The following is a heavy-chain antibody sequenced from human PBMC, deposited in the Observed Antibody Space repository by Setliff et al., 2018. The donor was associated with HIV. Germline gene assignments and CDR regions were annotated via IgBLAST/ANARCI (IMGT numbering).Heavy chain of an antibody. CDR2: IKQDGSEK. CDR3: ARGRWLQQHYYFDY. D-gene: IGHD5-12*01. CDR1: GFTFSSYW. J-gene: IGHJ4*02. Sequence: QPGGSLRLSCAASGFTFSSYWMSWVRQAPGKGLEWVANIKQDGSEKYYVDSVKGRFTISRDNSRNTLYLQMNSLRAEDTAIYYCARGRWLQQHYYFDYWGQGTLVTVSS. V-gene: IGHV3-7*01.